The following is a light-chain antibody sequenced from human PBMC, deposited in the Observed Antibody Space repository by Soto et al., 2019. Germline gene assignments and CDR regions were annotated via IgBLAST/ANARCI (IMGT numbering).Light chain of an antibody. CDR2: AXS. CDR1: RGITVY. Sequence: DIHMSQSPSSMPASLGARVTLPXRASRGITVYVNWHQLKPGXAPQXXXDAXSSLQRGGPSRLSGSGSAKDFTLPISSLQPEDFATYYCQQSYSTPRTFGQGTKVDI. CDR3: QQSYSTPRT. V-gene: IGKV1-39*01. J-gene: IGKJ1*01.